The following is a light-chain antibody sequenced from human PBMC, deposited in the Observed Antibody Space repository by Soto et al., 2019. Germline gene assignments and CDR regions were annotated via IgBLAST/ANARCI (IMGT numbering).Light chain of an antibody. Sequence: DIQMTQSPSTPSGSVGDRVTITCRASQTISSWLAWYQQKPGKAPKLLIYKASNLKSGVPSMFRGRGSGPELPQTMSRLPADDFTVSYCQDNTSYSEAFGKGTNVDIK. V-gene: IGKV1-5*03. J-gene: IGKJ1*01. CDR1: QTISSW. CDR3: QDNTSYSEA. CDR2: KAS.